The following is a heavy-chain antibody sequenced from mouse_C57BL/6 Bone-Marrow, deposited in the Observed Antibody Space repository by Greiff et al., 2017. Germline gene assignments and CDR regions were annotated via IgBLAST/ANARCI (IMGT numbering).Heavy chain of an antibody. CDR3: ARWYYGSSPYYFDY. CDR2: IYPGDGDT. CDR1: GYAFSSSW. V-gene: IGHV1-82*01. Sequence: VKLMESGPELVKPGASVKISCKASGYAFSSSWMNWVKQRPGKGLAWIGRIYPGDGDTDYNGKFKGKATLSADKSSSTAYMQLSSLTSEDSAVYFCARWYYGSSPYYFDYWGQGTTLTVSS. J-gene: IGHJ2*01. D-gene: IGHD1-1*01.